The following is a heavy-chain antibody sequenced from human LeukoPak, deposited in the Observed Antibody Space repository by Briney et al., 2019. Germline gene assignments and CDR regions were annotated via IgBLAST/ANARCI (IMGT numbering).Heavy chain of an antibody. V-gene: IGHV6-1*01. CDR1: GDSVSSNNAA. CDR2: TYYRSKWYN. D-gene: IGHD3-10*01. Sequence: SQTLSLTCAISGDSVSSNNAAWHWIRQSPSRGLEWLGRTYYRSKWYNDYAVSVKSRITINPDTSKNQLSLQLNSVTPEDTAVHYCASAKASGTAFHIWGQGTMVTVSS. CDR3: ASAKASGTAFHI. J-gene: IGHJ3*02.